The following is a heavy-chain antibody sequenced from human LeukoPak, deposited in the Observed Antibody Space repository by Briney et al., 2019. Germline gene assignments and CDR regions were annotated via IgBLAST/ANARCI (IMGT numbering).Heavy chain of an antibody. Sequence: ASVKVSCKASGGTFSSYAISWVRQAPGRGLEWMGGIIPIFGTANYAQKFQGRVTITADESTSTAYMELSSLRSEDTAVYYCARMKDIVVVPAAPTTGERDAFDIWGQGTMVTVSS. CDR3: ARMKDIVVVPAAPTTGERDAFDI. D-gene: IGHD2-2*01. V-gene: IGHV1-69*13. CDR2: IIPIFGTA. J-gene: IGHJ3*02. CDR1: GGTFSSYA.